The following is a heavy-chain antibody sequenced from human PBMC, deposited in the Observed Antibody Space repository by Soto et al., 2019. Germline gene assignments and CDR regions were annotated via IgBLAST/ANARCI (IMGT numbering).Heavy chain of an antibody. CDR1: GLTFSSYA. CDR3: ARGSRYFDD. CDR2: ISGSGGST. Sequence: GGSLRLSCAASGLTFSSYAMNWVRQAPGKGLEWVSAISGSGGSTYYADSVKGRFTISRDNSKNTLYLQMNSLRAEDTAVYYCARGSRYFDDWGQGTRVTVSS. V-gene: IGHV3-23*01. D-gene: IGHD3-9*01. J-gene: IGHJ4*02.